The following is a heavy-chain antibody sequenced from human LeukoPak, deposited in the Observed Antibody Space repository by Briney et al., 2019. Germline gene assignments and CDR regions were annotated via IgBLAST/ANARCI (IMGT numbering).Heavy chain of an antibody. CDR2: ISASGAST. D-gene: IGHD2-15*01. Sequence: GGSLRLSCSASGFTFSSYAMSWVRQAPGKGLEWVSAISASGASTYYADSVKGRFTISRDNSKNTLYLQMNSLRAEDTAAYYCAKVGPAGSGYIDCWGQGTLVTVSS. J-gene: IGHJ4*02. CDR1: GFTFSSYA. V-gene: IGHV3-23*01. CDR3: AKVGPAGSGYIDC.